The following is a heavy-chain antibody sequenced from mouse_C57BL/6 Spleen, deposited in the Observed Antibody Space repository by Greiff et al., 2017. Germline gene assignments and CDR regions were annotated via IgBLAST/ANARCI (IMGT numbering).Heavy chain of an antibody. CDR2: IHPNSGST. D-gene: IGHD4-1*01. CDR1: GYTFTSYW. Sequence: VQLQQPGAELVKPGASVKLSCKASGYTFTSYWMHWVKQRPGQGLEWIGMIHPNSGSTNYNEKFKSKATLTVDKSSSTAYMQLSSLTSEDSAVYYCARSELGRNYFDYWGQGTTLTVSS. V-gene: IGHV1-64*01. J-gene: IGHJ2*01. CDR3: ARSELGRNYFDY.